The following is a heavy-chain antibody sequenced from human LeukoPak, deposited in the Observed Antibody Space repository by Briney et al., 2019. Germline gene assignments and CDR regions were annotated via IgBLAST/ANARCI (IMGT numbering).Heavy chain of an antibody. CDR2: ISSSSSTI. V-gene: IGHV3-48*01. CDR3: AKDDNGSGYFPDN. Sequence: PGGSLRLSCAASGFTFSSYSMNWVRQAPGKGLEWVSYISSSSSTIYYADSVKGRFTISRDNSKNTLYLQMNSLRAEDTAVYYCAKDDNGSGYFPDNWGQGTLVTVSS. D-gene: IGHD3-10*01. J-gene: IGHJ4*02. CDR1: GFTFSSYS.